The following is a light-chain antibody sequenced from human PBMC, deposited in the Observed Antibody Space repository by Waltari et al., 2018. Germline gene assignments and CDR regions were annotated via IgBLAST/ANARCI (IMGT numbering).Light chain of an antibody. CDR1: SSDVGGYKH. CDR3: SSYISSDTLEL. Sequence: QSALTRHASLSGSPGQSVTISCTGSSSDVGGYKHVSWYQQHPGKAPKLIIFDVSNRPSGVSSRFSGSKSGNTASLTISGLQAQDEADYYCSSYISSDTLELFGGGTSLTVL. V-gene: IGLV2-14*03. CDR2: DVS. J-gene: IGLJ2*01.